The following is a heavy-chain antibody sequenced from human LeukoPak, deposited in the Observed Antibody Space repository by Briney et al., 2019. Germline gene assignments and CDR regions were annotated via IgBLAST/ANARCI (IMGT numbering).Heavy chain of an antibody. J-gene: IGHJ4*02. CDR3: ARDKMATMTESPLFDY. D-gene: IGHD5-24*01. CDR1: GGSFSGYY. Sequence: KPSETLSLTCAVYGGSFSGYYWSWIRQPPGKGLEWIGEINHSGSTNYNPSLKSRVTISVDTSKNQFSLKLSSVTAADTAVYYCARDKMATMTESPLFDYWGQGTLVTVSS. V-gene: IGHV4-34*01. CDR2: INHSGST.